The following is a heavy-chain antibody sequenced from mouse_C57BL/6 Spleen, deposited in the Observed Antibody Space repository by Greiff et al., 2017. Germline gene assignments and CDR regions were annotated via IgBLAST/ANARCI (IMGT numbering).Heavy chain of an antibody. CDR1: GFTFTDYY. Sequence: EVQLVESGGGLVQPGGSLSLSCAASGFTFTDYYMSWVRQPPGKALEWLGFIRNKANGYTTVYSASVKGRFTISRDNSQSILYLQMNALRAEDSDTYYCARFYYGSRGFDYWGQGTTLTVSS. V-gene: IGHV7-3*01. CDR2: IRNKANGYTT. J-gene: IGHJ2*01. D-gene: IGHD1-1*01. CDR3: ARFYYGSRGFDY.